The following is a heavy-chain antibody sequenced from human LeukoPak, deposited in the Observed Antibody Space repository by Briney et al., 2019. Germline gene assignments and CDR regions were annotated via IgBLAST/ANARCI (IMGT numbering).Heavy chain of an antibody. CDR3: VRDLGGRYGY. J-gene: IGHJ4*02. V-gene: IGHV3-74*01. Sequence: PGGSLRLSCAASGNYWMHWVRQVPGKGLVWVSRIDTDGSITNYADSARSRFTISRDNARNNLYLQMNSLRAEDTAVYYCVRDLGGRYGYWGQGTLVTVSS. CDR2: IDTDGSIT. D-gene: IGHD1-26*01. CDR1: GNYW.